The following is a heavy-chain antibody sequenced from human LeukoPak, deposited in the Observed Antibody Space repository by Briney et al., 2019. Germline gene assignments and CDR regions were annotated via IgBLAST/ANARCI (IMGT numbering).Heavy chain of an antibody. CDR2: ISSSSSYI. CDR3: ASCSSTSCYTWLNYFDY. J-gene: IGHJ4*02. V-gene: IGHV3-21*01. Sequence: GGSLRLSCAASGFTFSSYSMNWVRQAPGKGLEWVSSISSSSSYIYYADSVKGRFTISRDNAKNSLYLQMNSLRAEDTAVYYCASCSSTSCYTWLNYFDYWGQGTLVTVSS. D-gene: IGHD2-2*02. CDR1: GFTFSSYS.